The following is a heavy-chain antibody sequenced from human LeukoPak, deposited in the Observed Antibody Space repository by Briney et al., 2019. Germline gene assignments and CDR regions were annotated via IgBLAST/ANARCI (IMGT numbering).Heavy chain of an antibody. J-gene: IGHJ4*02. CDR1: GGSISSSSYY. Sequence: PSEPLSLTCTVSGGSISSSSYYWGWIRQPPGKGLEWIGSIYYSGSTYYNPSLKSRVTISVDTSKNQFSLKLSSVTAADTAVYYCARDPGHKYPLTKPLDYWGQGTLVTVSS. D-gene: IGHD1-1*01. CDR3: ARDPGHKYPLTKPLDY. CDR2: IYYSGST. V-gene: IGHV4-39*07.